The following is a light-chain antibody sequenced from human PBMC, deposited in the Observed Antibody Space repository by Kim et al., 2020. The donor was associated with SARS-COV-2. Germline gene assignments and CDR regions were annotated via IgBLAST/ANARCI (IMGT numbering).Light chain of an antibody. Sequence: SPEERDARSGSATPSVNRDVAWYQQKTGHTPRHLIYGTSTGANGIPARFSGSGYMTEFTLTISSLQSENFAVYYCQNYNNWPRTFGHGTQVDIK. V-gene: IGKV3-15*01. CDR3: QNYNNWPRT. CDR1: PSVNRD. CDR2: GTS. J-gene: IGKJ1*01.